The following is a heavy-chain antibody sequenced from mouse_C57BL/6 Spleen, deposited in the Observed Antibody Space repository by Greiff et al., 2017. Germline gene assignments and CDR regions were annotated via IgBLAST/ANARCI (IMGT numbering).Heavy chain of an antibody. J-gene: IGHJ4*01. D-gene: IGHD3-1*01. CDR2: RWGDGST. Sequence: VKLMESGPGLVAPSQSLSITCTVSGFSLTSDGVSWVRQPPGKGLEWLGVRWGDGSTNYHSALISRLSSSKDNSKSQVFLKLNSLQTDDTATYYCAKTGGLRNAMDYWGQGTSVTVSS. V-gene: IGHV2-3*01. CDR3: AKTGGLRNAMDY. CDR1: GFSLTSDG.